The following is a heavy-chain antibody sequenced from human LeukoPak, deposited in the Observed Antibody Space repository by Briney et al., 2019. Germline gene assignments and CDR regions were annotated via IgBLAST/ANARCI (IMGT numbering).Heavy chain of an antibody. CDR1: GYTFTDYY. J-gene: IGHJ4*02. D-gene: IGHD2-8*01. CDR3: ARDIYCTNGVCPLDY. V-gene: IGHV1-18*04. CDR2: ISAYNGNT. Sequence: GASVTVSYKASGYTFTDYYMHWVRQAPGQGLEWMGWISAYNGNTNYAQKLQGRVTMTTDTSTSTAYMELRSLRSDDTAVYYCARDIYCTNGVCPLDYWGQGTLVTVSS.